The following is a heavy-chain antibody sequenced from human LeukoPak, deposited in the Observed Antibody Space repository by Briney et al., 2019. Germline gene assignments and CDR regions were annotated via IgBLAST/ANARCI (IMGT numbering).Heavy chain of an antibody. J-gene: IGHJ3*02. CDR1: GFTFSSYE. Sequence: GGSLRLSCAASGFTFSSYEMNWVRQAPGKGLEWVSYISSSGSTIYYADSVKGRFTISRDNAKNSLYLQMNSLRAEDTAVYYCARVADPSHDFDAFDIWGQGTMVTVSS. D-gene: IGHD2-21*02. CDR2: ISSSGSTI. CDR3: ARVADPSHDFDAFDI. V-gene: IGHV3-48*03.